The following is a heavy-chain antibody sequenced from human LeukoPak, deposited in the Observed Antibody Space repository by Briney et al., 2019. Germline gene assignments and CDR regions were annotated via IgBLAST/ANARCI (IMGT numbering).Heavy chain of an antibody. J-gene: IGHJ4*02. D-gene: IGHD2-21*02. V-gene: IGHV4-31*03. CDR1: GGSISSGGYY. CDR3: ARSLIGYCGSDCSRGFDS. Sequence: SETLSLTCTVSGGSISSGGYYWTWIRQLPGKGLEWTGNIYYSGGTYYTPSLKSRVIISVDTSKNQFSLNLSSVTAADTAVYYCARSLIGYCGSDCSRGFDSWGQGTLVTVSS. CDR2: IYYSGGT.